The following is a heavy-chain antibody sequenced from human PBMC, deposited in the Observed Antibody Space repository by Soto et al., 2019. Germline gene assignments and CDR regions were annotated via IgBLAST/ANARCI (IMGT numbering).Heavy chain of an antibody. D-gene: IGHD3-10*01. Sequence: SETLSLTCTVSGGSIGRSNYFWGWFRQSPGTGLEWLGTVYSSGSTDYNPSLKSRITMSLDTSKNQFSLNLGSVTAADTAVYYCTRRRCVVRGVTPMDVWGPGTTVTGSS. CDR3: TRRRCVVRGVTPMDV. CDR2: VYSSGST. V-gene: IGHV4-39*01. J-gene: IGHJ6*02. CDR1: GGSIGRSNYF.